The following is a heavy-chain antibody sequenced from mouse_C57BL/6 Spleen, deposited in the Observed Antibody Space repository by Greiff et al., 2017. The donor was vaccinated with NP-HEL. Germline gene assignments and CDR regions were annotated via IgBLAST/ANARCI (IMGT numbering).Heavy chain of an antibody. Sequence: EVQLQQSGPELVKPGASVKISCKASGYSFTDYNMNWVKQSNGKSLEWIGVINPNYGTTSYNQKFKGKATLTVDQSSSTAYMQLNSLTSEDSAVYYCARGDGYSYRRYWYFDVWGTGTTVTVSS. CDR2: INPNYGTT. D-gene: IGHD2-3*01. J-gene: IGHJ1*03. CDR3: ARGDGYSYRRYWYFDV. V-gene: IGHV1-39*01. CDR1: GYSFTDYN.